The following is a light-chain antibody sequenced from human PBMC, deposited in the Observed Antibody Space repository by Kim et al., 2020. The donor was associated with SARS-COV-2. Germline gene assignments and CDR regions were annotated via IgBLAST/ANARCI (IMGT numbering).Light chain of an antibody. CDR2: QDS. J-gene: IGLJ2*01. CDR3: QAWDSSTVV. V-gene: IGLV3-1*01. CDR1: KLGDKY. Sequence: SYELTQPPSVSVSPGQTASITCSGDKLGDKYACWYQQKPDQSPVLVIYQDSKRPSGIPERLSGSNSGNTATLTISGTQAMDEADYYCQAWDSSTVVFGGGTQLTVL.